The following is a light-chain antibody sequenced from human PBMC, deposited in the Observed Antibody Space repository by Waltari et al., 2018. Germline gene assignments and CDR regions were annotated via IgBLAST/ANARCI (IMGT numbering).Light chain of an antibody. J-gene: IGKJ1*01. CDR2: RAS. Sequence: DIQMTQSPSSLSASVGDRVTITCRASQAITNSLAWYQQKPGKAPKLLLYRASTLESGVPSRFSGSGAGTEYTLTISSLQPEDFATYYCQQHGTLPATFGQGTKVEIK. V-gene: IGKV1-NL1*01. CDR3: QQHGTLPAT. CDR1: QAITNS.